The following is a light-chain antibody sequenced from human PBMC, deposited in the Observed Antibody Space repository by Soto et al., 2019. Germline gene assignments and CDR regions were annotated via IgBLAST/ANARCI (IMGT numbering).Light chain of an antibody. V-gene: IGKV1-5*03. CDR2: KAS. Sequence: DIQMTQSPSTVSASVGDRVTITCRASQSISNWLAWYQQKPGEAPKLLLYKASTLDSGVPSRFSGSGSGTEFTLTISSLQPDDFATYYCQQYDSYSYTFGQGTKLEIK. CDR3: QQYDSYSYT. J-gene: IGKJ2*01. CDR1: QSISNW.